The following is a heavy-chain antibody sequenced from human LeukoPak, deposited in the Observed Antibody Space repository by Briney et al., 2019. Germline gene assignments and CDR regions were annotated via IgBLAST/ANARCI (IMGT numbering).Heavy chain of an antibody. V-gene: IGHV3-30*18. CDR2: ISYDGSNK. J-gene: IGHJ5*02. D-gene: IGHD5-12*01. Sequence: GRSLRLSCAASGFTFSSYGMHWVRQAPGKGLGWVAVISYDGSNKYYADSVKGRFTISRDNSKNTLYLQMNSLRAEDTAVYYCAKGGYSGYDHWFDPWGQGTLVTVSS. CDR1: GFTFSSYG. CDR3: AKGGYSGYDHWFDP.